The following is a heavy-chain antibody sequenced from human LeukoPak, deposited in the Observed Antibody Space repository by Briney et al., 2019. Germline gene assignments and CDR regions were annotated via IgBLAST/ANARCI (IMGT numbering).Heavy chain of an antibody. CDR3: ASDRLGYRSGGSCYFKDY. J-gene: IGHJ4*02. V-gene: IGHV1-2*06. CDR1: GYTFTGYY. D-gene: IGHD2-15*01. CDR2: INPNSGGT. Sequence: GASVKVSCKASGYTFTGYYMHWVRQAPGQGLEWMGRINPNSGGTNYAQKFQGRVTMTRDTSISTAYMELSRLRSDDTAVYYCASDRLGYRSGGSCYFKDYWGQGTLVTVSS.